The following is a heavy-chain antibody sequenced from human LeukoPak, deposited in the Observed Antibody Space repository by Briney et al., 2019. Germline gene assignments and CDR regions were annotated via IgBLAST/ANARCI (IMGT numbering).Heavy chain of an antibody. J-gene: IGHJ4*02. CDR3: ARAEDTSVRGVPYIFDY. CDR1: GGSISSYY. CDR2: IYYSGST. V-gene: IGHV4-59*01. Sequence: SETLSLTCTVSGGSISSYYWSWIRQPPGKGLEWIGYIYYSGSTNYNPSVKSRGTISADTSKNQYSLKLSSVTAADTAVYYCARAEDTSVRGVPYIFDYWGQGTLVTVSS. D-gene: IGHD3-10*01.